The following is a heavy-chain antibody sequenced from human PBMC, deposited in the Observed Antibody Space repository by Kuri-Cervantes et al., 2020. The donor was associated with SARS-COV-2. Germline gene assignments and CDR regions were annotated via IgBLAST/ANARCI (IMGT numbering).Heavy chain of an antibody. Sequence: GGSLRLSCAASGFTVSSNYMSWVRQAPGKGLEWVSVIYSGGSTYYAVSVKGRFTISRDNSKNSLYLQMNSLRAEDTAVYYCAREGYGDSFDYWGQGTLVTVSS. CDR3: AREGYGDSFDY. J-gene: IGHJ4*02. V-gene: IGHV3-53*01. CDR1: GFTVSSNY. D-gene: IGHD4-17*01. CDR2: IYSGGST.